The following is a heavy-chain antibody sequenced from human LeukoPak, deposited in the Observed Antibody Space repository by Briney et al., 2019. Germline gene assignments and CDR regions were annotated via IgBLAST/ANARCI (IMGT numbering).Heavy chain of an antibody. CDR3: ARGPVFGSLDY. J-gene: IGHJ4*02. D-gene: IGHD6-19*01. V-gene: IGHV3-7*03. Sequence: GGSLRLSCAASGFTFSSYWMTWVRQAPGKGLEWVANIKQDGSEKYYVDSVKGRFTISRDNAKNSLHLQMNSLRAEDTAVYYCARGPVFGSLDYWGQGTLVTVSS. CDR1: GFTFSSYW. CDR2: IKQDGSEK.